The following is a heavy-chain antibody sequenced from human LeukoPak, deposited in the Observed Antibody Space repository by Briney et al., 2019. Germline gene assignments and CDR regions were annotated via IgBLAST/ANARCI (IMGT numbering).Heavy chain of an antibody. J-gene: IGHJ6*02. V-gene: IGHV4-59*01. CDR2: IYYSGST. CDR1: GDSISSYY. D-gene: IGHD3-10*01. CDR3: ARVQGSGYYYYYGMDV. Sequence: SETLSLTCTVSGDSISSYYWSWIRQPPGKGLEWIEYIYYSGSTNYNPSLKSRVTISVDTSKNQFSLKLSSVTAADTAVYYCARVQGSGYYYYYGMDVWGQGTTVTVSS.